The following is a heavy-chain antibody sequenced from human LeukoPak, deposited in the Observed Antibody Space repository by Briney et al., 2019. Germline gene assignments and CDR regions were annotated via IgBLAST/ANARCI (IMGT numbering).Heavy chain of an antibody. V-gene: IGHV3-30*03. CDR2: ISYDGSNK. CDR3: ARVFEEAYCGGDCSIFDY. J-gene: IGHJ4*02. D-gene: IGHD2-21*02. CDR1: GFTFGSYG. Sequence: GGSLRLSCAASGFTFGSYGMHWVRQAPGKGLEWVAVISYDGSNKYYADSVKGRFTISRDNSKNTLYLQMNSLRAEDTAVYYCARVFEEAYCGGDCSIFDYWGQGTLVTVSS.